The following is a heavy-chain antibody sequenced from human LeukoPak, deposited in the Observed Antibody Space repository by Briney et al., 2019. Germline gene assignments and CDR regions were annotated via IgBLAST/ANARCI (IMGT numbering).Heavy chain of an antibody. V-gene: IGHV1-8*01. CDR2: MNPNSGNT. CDR1: GYTFTSYD. J-gene: IGHJ5*02. Sequence: ASVKVSCKASGYTFTSYDINWVRQATGQGLEWMGWMNPNSGNTGYAQKFQGRVTMTRNTSISTAYMELSSLRSEDTAVYYCARGLLGDYYDSSGYYYHWGQGTLVTVSS. CDR3: ARGLLGDYYDSSGYYYH. D-gene: IGHD3-22*01.